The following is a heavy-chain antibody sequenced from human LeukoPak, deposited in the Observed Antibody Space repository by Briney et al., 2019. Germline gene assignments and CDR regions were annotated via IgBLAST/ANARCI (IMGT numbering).Heavy chain of an antibody. CDR2: ISSSSSYI. J-gene: IGHJ4*02. V-gene: IGHV3-21*01. Sequence: GGSLRLSCAVSGFTISSYAMSWVRQAPGKGLEWVSSISSSSSYIYCADSVKGRFTISRDNAKNSLYLQMNSLRAEDTAVYYCARLIHCSGGSCHYYFDYWGQGTLVTVSS. D-gene: IGHD2-15*01. CDR3: ARLIHCSGGSCHYYFDY. CDR1: GFTISSYA.